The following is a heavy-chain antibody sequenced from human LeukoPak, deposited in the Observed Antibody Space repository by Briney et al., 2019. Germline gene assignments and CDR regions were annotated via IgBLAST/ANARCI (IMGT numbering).Heavy chain of an antibody. J-gene: IGHJ4*02. Sequence: ASVKVSCKASGYIFISYGITRVRQAPGQGLEWMGWISTYNGNTNYAQKLQGRVTMTTDTSTSTAYMELRSLRSDDTAVYYCARDAKVDTSMAVDYWGQGTLVTVSS. CDR3: ARDAKVDTSMAVDY. CDR1: GYIFISYG. V-gene: IGHV1-18*01. D-gene: IGHD5-18*01. CDR2: ISTYNGNT.